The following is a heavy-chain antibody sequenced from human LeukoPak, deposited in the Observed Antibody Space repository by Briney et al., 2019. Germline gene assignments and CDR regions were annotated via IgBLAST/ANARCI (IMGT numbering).Heavy chain of an antibody. CDR3: ACTSRPIDA. V-gene: IGHV3-74*01. Sequence: GGSLRLSCAASGFTFSGSAIHWVRQASGKGLEWVSRIKGGGSGASYADSVKGRFTISRDNAKNTLYLEMNSLRGDDTAVYYCACTSRPIDAWGQGTLVTVSS. J-gene: IGHJ5*02. CDR1: GFTFSGSA. D-gene: IGHD2-8*01. CDR2: IKGGGSGA.